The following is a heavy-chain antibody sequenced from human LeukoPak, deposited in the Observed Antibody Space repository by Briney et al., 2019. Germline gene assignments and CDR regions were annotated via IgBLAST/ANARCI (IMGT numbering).Heavy chain of an antibody. Sequence: GGSLRLSCAASGFTFSSFSMHWVRQAPGKGLESVSAISSNGGSTFYANSVKGRFTISRDNSKNTLYLQMGSLRAEDMAVYYRAREYHGGYVDYWGQGTLVTVSS. V-gene: IGHV3-64*01. CDR3: AREYHGGYVDY. D-gene: IGHD5-12*01. CDR1: GFTFSSFS. J-gene: IGHJ4*02. CDR2: ISSNGGST.